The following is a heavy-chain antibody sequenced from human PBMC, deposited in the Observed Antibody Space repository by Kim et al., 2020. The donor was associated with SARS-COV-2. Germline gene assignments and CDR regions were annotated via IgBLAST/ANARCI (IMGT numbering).Heavy chain of an antibody. Sequence: ASVKVSCKASGYIFINYDIYWVRQATGQGLEWMGWMNPNSGNTGYAQKFQGRVTMTRNASISTVYMELSSLRSEDTAVYYCAKDLRFGESENPWGQGTLVTVSS. CDR3: AKDLRFGESENP. V-gene: IGHV1-8*01. J-gene: IGHJ5*02. CDR1: GYIFINYD. D-gene: IGHD3-10*01. CDR2: MNPNSGNT.